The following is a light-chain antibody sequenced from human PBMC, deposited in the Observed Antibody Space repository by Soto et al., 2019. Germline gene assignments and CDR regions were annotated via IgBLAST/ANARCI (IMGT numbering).Light chain of an antibody. CDR1: SSDVGAYDY. CDR3: SSYATSRAYV. V-gene: IGLV2-14*01. J-gene: IGLJ1*01. Sequence: QSALTQPASVSGSPGQSITISCTGTSSDVGAYDYVSWYQQQSGRAPKLIIHAVSNRPSGVSSRFSGSNSGNTASLTISGLQAEDEADYYCSSYATSRAYVFGTGTKVTVL. CDR2: AVS.